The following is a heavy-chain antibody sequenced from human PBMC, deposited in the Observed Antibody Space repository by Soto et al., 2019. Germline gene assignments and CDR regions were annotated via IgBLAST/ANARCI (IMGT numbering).Heavy chain of an antibody. J-gene: IGHJ3*02. CDR3: ARDPRAFLASSTLALDI. D-gene: IGHD5-12*01. Sequence: QVPLVQSGAEVKKPGASVKVSCKASGYTFSSYGISWVRQAPGQGLEWMGWLSAYNGDTKYAQKLQGRVTLTTDTSTSTAYMELRSLRSDDTAVYYCARDPRAFLASSTLALDIWGQGTMVTVSS. V-gene: IGHV1-18*01. CDR2: LSAYNGDT. CDR1: GYTFSSYG.